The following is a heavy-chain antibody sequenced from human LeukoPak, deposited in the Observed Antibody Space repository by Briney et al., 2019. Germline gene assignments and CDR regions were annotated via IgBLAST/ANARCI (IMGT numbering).Heavy chain of an antibody. CDR2: ISGSGGNT. CDR1: GFTFSSYA. CDR3: ATDYYDSSGSYTVDH. V-gene: IGHV3-23*01. D-gene: IGHD3-22*01. J-gene: IGHJ4*02. Sequence: PGGSLRLSCAASGFTFSSYAMSWVRQAPGKGLEWVSAISGSGGNTYSADSVKGRFTISRDNSKNTLSLQMNGLRAEDTALYYCATDYYDSSGSYTVDHWGQGTQVTASA.